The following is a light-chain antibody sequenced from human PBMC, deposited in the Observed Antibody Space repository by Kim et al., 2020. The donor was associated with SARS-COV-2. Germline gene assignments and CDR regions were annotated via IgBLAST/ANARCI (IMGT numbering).Light chain of an antibody. Sequence: GQPITISCTGSSTDVGAYDYVSWYQQFPGKAPKVIIYDVSKRPAGVPDRFIGFKSGNTAFLTISGLHVEDEAVYHCSSYTSKNTWLFGGGTQLTVL. CDR1: STDVGAYDY. CDR3: SSYTSKNTWL. V-gene: IGLV2-14*03. J-gene: IGLJ7*01. CDR2: DVS.